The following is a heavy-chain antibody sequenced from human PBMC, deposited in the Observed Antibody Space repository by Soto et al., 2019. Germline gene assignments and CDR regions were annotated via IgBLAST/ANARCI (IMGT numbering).Heavy chain of an antibody. Sequence: EVQLVESGGGLVQPGGSLRLSCAASGFTFSSYRMNWVRQAPGKGLEWVSYISSSSSTIYYADSVKGRFTISGDNDKNSLYLQMNSLRAEDTAVYYCARHPERIAQIGWFDPWGQGTLVTVSS. CDR2: ISSSSSTI. D-gene: IGHD6-13*01. J-gene: IGHJ5*02. V-gene: IGHV3-48*01. CDR1: GFTFSSYR. CDR3: ARHPERIAQIGWFDP.